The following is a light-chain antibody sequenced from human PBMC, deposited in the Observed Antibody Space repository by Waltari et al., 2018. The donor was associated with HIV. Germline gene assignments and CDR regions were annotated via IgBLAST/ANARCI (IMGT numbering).Light chain of an antibody. CDR1: SYNLGAGYD. J-gene: IGLJ3*02. V-gene: IGLV1-40*01. CDR3: QSYDTSLSAVV. CDR2: DNN. Sequence: QSVVTQPPSVSGAPGQRITISCSGSSYNLGAGYDVHWYQQLPGTATKVIIYDNNQRPSGVPDRFSGSKSGTSASLAITGLQAEDEAEYYCQSYDTSLSAVVFGGGTTLTVL.